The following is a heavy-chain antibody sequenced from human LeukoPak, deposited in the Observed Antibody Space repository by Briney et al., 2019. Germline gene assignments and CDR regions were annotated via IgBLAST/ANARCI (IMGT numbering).Heavy chain of an antibody. CDR1: GDSISSGAYS. Sequence: PSETLSLTCVVSGDSISSGAYSWSWIRQPLGKGLEWVGYIFHTGSTFYNPSLKSRVTISVDNSKNQFSLRLPSVTAADTAVYYCAREFWFANAPGSWLDPWGQGTLVTVSS. V-gene: IGHV4-30-2*01. J-gene: IGHJ5*02. CDR2: IFHTGST. D-gene: IGHD3-10*01. CDR3: AREFWFANAPGSWLDP.